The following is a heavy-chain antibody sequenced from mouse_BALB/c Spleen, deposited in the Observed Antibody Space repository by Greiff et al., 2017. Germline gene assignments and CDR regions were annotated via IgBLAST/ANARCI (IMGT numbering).Heavy chain of an antibody. CDR1: GFTFSSYY. V-gene: IGHV5-6-2*01. CDR2: INSNGGST. CDR3: ARRNLWYFDV. J-gene: IGHJ1*01. Sequence: EVMLVESGGGLVKLGGSLKLSCAASGFTFSSYYMSWVRQTPEKRLELVAAINSNGGSTYYPDTVKGRFTISRDNAKNTLYLQMSSLKSEDTALYYCARRNLWYFDVWGAGTTVTVSS. D-gene: IGHD2-1*01.